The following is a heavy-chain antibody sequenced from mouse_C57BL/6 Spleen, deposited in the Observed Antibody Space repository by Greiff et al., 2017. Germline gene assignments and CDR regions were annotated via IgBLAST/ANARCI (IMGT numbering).Heavy chain of an antibody. CDR3: ARRGGTDWYFDV. Sequence: EVQLQQSGPELVKPGASVKIPCKASGYTFTDYNMDWVKQSHGKSLEWIGDINPNNGGTIYNQKFKGKATFTVDTSSSTAYMELRSLTSEDTAVYYCARRGGTDWYFDVWGTGTTVTVSS. J-gene: IGHJ1*03. CDR2: INPNNGGT. D-gene: IGHD3-1*01. V-gene: IGHV1-18*01. CDR1: GYTFTDYN.